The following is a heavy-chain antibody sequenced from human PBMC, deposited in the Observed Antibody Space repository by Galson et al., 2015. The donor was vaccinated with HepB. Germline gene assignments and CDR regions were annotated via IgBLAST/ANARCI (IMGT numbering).Heavy chain of an antibody. CDR2: ISGTGSST. Sequence: SLRLSCAASGFTFSPYVMSWVRQAPGKGLEWVSSISGTGSSTYYADSVKGRFTISRDNSKNTLYLQLNSLRAKDTAVYYCAKTRELAFDIWGQGTMVTVSS. CDR3: AKTRELAFDI. CDR1: GFTFSPYV. V-gene: IGHV3-23*01. J-gene: IGHJ3*02.